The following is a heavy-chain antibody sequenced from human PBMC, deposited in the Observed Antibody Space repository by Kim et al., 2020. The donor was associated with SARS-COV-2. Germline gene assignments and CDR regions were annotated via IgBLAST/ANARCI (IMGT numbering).Heavy chain of an antibody. CDR1: GFTFSSYD. CDR3: ARVRREGYYYYGMDV. Sequence: EGSLRLSCAASGFTFSSYDMHWVRQATGKGLEWVSAIGTAGDTYYPGSVKGRFTISRENAKNSLYLQMNSLRAGDTAVYYCARVRREGYYYYGMDVWGQGTTVTVSS. CDR2: IGTAGDT. J-gene: IGHJ6*02. V-gene: IGHV3-13*01. D-gene: IGHD1-26*01.